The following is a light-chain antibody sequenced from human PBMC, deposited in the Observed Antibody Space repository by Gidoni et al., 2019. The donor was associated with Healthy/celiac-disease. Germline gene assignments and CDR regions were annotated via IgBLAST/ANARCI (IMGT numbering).Light chain of an antibody. Sequence: DIVMTQSPDSLAVSLGERATINCQSSQSVLYSSNNKNYLAWYKQKPGQPPKLLMYWASTRESGVPDRFSGSGSGTDFTLTISSRQAEDVAVYYCQKYYSTPQTFGQGTKVEIK. V-gene: IGKV4-1*01. J-gene: IGKJ1*01. CDR3: QKYYSTPQT. CDR2: WAS. CDR1: QSVLYSSNNKNY.